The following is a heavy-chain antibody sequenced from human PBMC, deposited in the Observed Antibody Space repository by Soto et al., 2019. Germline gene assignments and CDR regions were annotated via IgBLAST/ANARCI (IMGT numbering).Heavy chain of an antibody. CDR3: TTTGWDDRTGYYYYYMDV. CDR2: IKSKTDGGTT. V-gene: IGHV3-15*01. CDR1: GFTFSNAW. D-gene: IGHD3-9*01. Sequence: GGSLRLPCAASGFTFSNAWMSWVRQAPGKGLEWVGRIKSKTDGGTTDYAAPVKGRFTISRDDSKNTLYLQMNSLKTEDTAVYYCTTTGWDDRTGYYYYYMDVWGKGTTVTVSS. J-gene: IGHJ6*03.